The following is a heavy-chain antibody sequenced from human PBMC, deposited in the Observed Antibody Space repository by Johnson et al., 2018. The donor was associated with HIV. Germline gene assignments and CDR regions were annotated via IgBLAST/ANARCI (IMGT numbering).Heavy chain of an antibody. D-gene: IGHD3-16*01. CDR3: ARGGSDVFDI. Sequence: VQLVESGGGVVQPGGSLRLSCAASGFTFSSYGMHWVRQAPGKGLEWVAVISYDGSEKYFADSVKGRFTISRDSSKNTLYLQMNSLRADDTAVYYCARGGSDVFDIWGRGTMVTVSS. CDR2: ISYDGSEK. J-gene: IGHJ3*02. CDR1: GFTFSSYG. V-gene: IGHV3-30*19.